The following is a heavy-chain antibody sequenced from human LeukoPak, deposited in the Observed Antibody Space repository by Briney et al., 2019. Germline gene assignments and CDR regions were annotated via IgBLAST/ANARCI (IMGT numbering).Heavy chain of an antibody. D-gene: IGHD6-13*01. CDR1: GFTFSSYA. V-gene: IGHV3-23*01. CDR2: ISGSGVST. CDR3: AKRFQGFGYSSSWPEGQYFAY. J-gene: IGHJ4*02. Sequence: PGGSLRLSCAASGFTFSSYAMGWVRQAPGKGLEWRSSISGSGVSTYYADSVRGRFTISRDKSKNTLYLQMNSLRAEDTAVYYCAKRFQGFGYSSSWPEGQYFAYWGQGTLVTVSS.